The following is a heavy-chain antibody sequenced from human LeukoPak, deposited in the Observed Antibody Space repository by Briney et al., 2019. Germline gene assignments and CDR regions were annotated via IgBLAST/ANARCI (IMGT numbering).Heavy chain of an antibody. V-gene: IGHV4-34*01. CDR1: GGSFSGYY. J-gene: IGHJ4*02. Sequence: PSETLSLTCAVYGGSFSGYYWSWIRQPPGKGLEWIGETNHSGNTNYNPSLKSRVTISVDTSKNQFSLKLSSVTAADTAVYYCARDLDSSGYYFDYWGQGTLVTVSS. D-gene: IGHD3-22*01. CDR3: ARDLDSSGYYFDY. CDR2: TNHSGNT.